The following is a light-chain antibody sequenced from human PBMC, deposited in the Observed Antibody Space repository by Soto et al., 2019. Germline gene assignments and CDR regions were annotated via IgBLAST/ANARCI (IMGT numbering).Light chain of an antibody. Sequence: DIQMTQSPSTLSASVGDRVTITCRASQSISSWLAWYQQKPGKAPKLLIYKASSLESGVPSRFSGSGSGTAFTLTISSLQPDDFATYYCQQYNSDSRTFGQGTKLEIK. J-gene: IGKJ2*01. V-gene: IGKV1-5*03. CDR1: QSISSW. CDR2: KAS. CDR3: QQYNSDSRT.